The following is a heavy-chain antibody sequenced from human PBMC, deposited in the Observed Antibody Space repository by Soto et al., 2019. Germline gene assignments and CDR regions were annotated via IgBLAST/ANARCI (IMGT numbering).Heavy chain of an antibody. D-gene: IGHD3-22*01. CDR1: GDTFSSYA. CDR2: IIPIFGTA. CDR3: ALDGGGYRSRASPMDV. Sequence: QVQLVQSGAEVKKPGSSVKVSCKASGDTFSSYAISWVRQAPGQGLEWMGGIIPIFGTANYAQKVQGRVTITADESTSKAYMALSSLRSEDTAVYYCALDGGGYRSRASPMDVWGQGTTVTVSS. V-gene: IGHV1-69*01. J-gene: IGHJ6*02.